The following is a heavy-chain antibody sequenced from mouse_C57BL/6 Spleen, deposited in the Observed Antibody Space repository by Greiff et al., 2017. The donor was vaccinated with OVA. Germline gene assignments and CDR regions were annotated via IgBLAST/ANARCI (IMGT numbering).Heavy chain of an antibody. Sequence: VQLQQPGAELVMPGASVKLSCKASGYTFTSYWMHWVKQRPGQGLEWIGEIDPSDSYTNYNQKFKGKSTLTVDKSSSTAYMQLSSLTSEDSAVYYCARRRSNPYWYFDVWGTGTTVTVSS. CDR3: ARRRSNPYWYFDV. V-gene: IGHV1-69*01. CDR2: IDPSDSYT. CDR1: GYTFTSYW. J-gene: IGHJ1*03.